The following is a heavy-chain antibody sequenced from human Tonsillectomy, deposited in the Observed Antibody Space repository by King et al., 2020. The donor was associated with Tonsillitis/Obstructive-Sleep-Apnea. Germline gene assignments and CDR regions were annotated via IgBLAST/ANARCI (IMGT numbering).Heavy chain of an antibody. Sequence: VQLQQWGAGLLKPSETLSLTCAVYGGSFSGYYWSWIRQPPGKGLEWIGEINHSGSTNYNPSLKSRVTISVDTSKNQFSLKLSSVTAADTAVYYCAAFGYCSSTSCASDYWGQGTLVTVSS. J-gene: IGHJ4*02. D-gene: IGHD2-2*01. CDR3: AAFGYCSSTSCASDY. V-gene: IGHV4-34*01. CDR2: INHSGST. CDR1: GGSFSGYY.